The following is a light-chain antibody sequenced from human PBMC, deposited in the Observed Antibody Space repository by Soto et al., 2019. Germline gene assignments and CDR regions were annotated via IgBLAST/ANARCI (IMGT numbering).Light chain of an antibody. Sequence: PGETATLSCRASQRVISNYLAWYQQKPGQAPRLLIYVASRRAAVIPDRFSGSGSGTDFTLTISRLEPEDFAVYYCQIYDTSPRLTFGQGTRLESK. CDR3: QIYDTSPRLT. V-gene: IGKV3-20*01. J-gene: IGKJ5*01. CDR2: VAS. CDR1: QRVISNY.